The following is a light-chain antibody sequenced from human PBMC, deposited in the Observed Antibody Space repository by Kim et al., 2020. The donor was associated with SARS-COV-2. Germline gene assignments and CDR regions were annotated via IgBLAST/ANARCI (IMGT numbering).Light chain of an antibody. CDR3: NSYANTGAWV. J-gene: IGLJ3*02. V-gene: IGLV2-14*03. CDR2: DVS. CDR1: DNDIAIYDY. Sequence: QSALTQPASVSGSPGQSITISCTGTDNDIAIYDYVSWYRQYPGEAPKLLMFDVSRRPSGISNRFSGSKSANTASLTISGLQSDDEADYFCNSYANTGAWVFGGGTKVTVL.